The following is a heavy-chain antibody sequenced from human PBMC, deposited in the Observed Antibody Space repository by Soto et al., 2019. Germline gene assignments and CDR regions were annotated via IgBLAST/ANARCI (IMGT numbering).Heavy chain of an antibody. V-gene: IGHV1-69*12. CDR3: ARDGDPGSAFWSGPLGGGRCVA. Sequence: QVQLVQSGAEVKKPGSSVNVSCKTSGATFGNTAVTWVRQAPGQGLEWMGGIGPMFGTANYAQKFQGRVTITADESTNTAYMELSSLRSDDTSVYYCARDGDPGSAFWSGPLGGGRCVAWGQGTLVSVSS. D-gene: IGHD3-3*01. J-gene: IGHJ5*02. CDR2: IGPMFGTA. CDR1: GATFGNTA.